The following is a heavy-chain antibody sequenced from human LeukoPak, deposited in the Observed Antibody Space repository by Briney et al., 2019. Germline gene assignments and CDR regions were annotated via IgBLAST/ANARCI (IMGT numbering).Heavy chain of an antibody. CDR2: IYYSGST. V-gene: IGHV4-39*01. CDR1: GDSISTINYY. J-gene: IGHJ4*02. D-gene: IGHD5-12*01. CDR3: ASEGGWLRRHSL. Sequence: PSETLSLTCTVSGDSISTINYYWGWIRQPPGKGLEWIGSIYYSGSTYYNPSLKSRVTISVDTSNNQFSLKLSSVTAADTAVYYCASEGGWLRRHSLWGQGTLVTVSS.